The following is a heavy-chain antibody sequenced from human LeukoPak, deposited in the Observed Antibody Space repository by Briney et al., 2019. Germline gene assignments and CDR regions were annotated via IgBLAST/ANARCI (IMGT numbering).Heavy chain of an antibody. CDR3: ARDGMVRGVITPTDY. Sequence: PGGSLRLSCAASGFTFSSYWFHWVRQAPGKGLVWVSRINTDGTSTSYADSVKGRFTIARDNAKNTLYLQMNSLRAEDTAVYYCARDGMVRGVITPTDYWGQGTLVTVSS. CDR2: INTDGTST. J-gene: IGHJ4*02. CDR1: GFTFSSYW. V-gene: IGHV3-74*01. D-gene: IGHD3-10*01.